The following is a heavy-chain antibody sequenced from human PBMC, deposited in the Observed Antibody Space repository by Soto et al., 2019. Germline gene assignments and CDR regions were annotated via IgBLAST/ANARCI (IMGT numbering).Heavy chain of an antibody. J-gene: IGHJ4*02. D-gene: IGHD3-3*01. Sequence: QVQLQESGPGLVKPSQTLSLTCTVSGGSISSGGYYWSWIRQHPGKGLEWIGYIYYSGSTYYNPSLKSRVTISVDTSKNQFSLKLSSETAADTAVYYCARGPGDFWSGYAIDYWGQGTLVTVSS. V-gene: IGHV4-31*03. CDR2: IYYSGST. CDR1: GGSISSGGYY. CDR3: ARGPGDFWSGYAIDY.